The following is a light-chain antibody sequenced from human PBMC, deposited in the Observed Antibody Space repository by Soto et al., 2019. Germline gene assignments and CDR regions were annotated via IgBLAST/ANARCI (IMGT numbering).Light chain of an antibody. J-gene: IGLJ2*01. V-gene: IGLV1-44*01. CDR2: SNN. Sequence: QSVLTQPPSASGTPGQRVTISCSGSSSNIGSNTVNWYQQLPGTAPKLLIYSNNQRPSGVPDRFSGSKSGTSASLAISGLQSEDEADYYCAACDDSLKGVLGGGTKLTVL. CDR1: SSNIGSNT. CDR3: AACDDSLKGV.